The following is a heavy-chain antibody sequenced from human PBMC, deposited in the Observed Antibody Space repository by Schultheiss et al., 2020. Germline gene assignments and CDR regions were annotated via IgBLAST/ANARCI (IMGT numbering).Heavy chain of an antibody. D-gene: IGHD6-19*01. V-gene: IGHV3-23*01. J-gene: IGHJ4*02. CDR2: ISGSGGST. Sequence: GGSLRLSCAASGFTLSSYEMNWVRQAPGKGLEWVSAISGSGGSTYYADSVKGRFTISRDNSKNTLYLQMNSLRAEDTAVYYCAKGNSGWYQYFDYWGQGTLVTVSS. CDR3: AKGNSGWYQYFDY. CDR1: GFTLSSYE.